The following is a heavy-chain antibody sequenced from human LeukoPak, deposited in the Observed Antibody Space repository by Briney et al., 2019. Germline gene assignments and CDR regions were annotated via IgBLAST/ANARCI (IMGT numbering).Heavy chain of an antibody. CDR3: ARDPNYYDSSGYYPAEYFQH. D-gene: IGHD3-22*01. CDR1: GFTFSSYW. Sequence: PGGSLRLSCAASGFTFSSYWMSWVRQAPGKGLEWVANIKQDGSVKYYVDSVKGRFTISRDNAKNSLYLQMNSLRAEDTAVYYCARDPNYYDSSGYYPAEYFQHWGQGTLVTVSS. CDR2: IKQDGSVK. J-gene: IGHJ1*01. V-gene: IGHV3-7*03.